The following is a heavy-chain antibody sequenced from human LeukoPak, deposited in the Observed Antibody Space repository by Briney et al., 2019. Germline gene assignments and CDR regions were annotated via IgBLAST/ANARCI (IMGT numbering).Heavy chain of an antibody. CDR3: AGAVVVTAKHYWYFDL. CDR1: GGSFSGYY. CDR2: INHSGST. Sequence: SETLSLTCAVYGGSFSGYYWSWIRQPPGKGLEWIGEINHSGSTNYNPSLKSRVTISLDTSKNQFSLKLSSVTAADTAVYYCAGAVVVTAKHYWYFDLWGRGTLVTVSS. V-gene: IGHV4-34*01. D-gene: IGHD2-21*02. J-gene: IGHJ2*01.